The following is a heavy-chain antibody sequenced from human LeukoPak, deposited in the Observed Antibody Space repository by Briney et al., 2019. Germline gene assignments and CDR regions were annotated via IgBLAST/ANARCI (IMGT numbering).Heavy chain of an antibody. D-gene: IGHD6-19*01. V-gene: IGHV1-69*02. J-gene: IGHJ4*02. Sequence: GASVKVSCKASGGTFTTSPVSWVRQAPGQGLELMGRIIPIFGESNHAHKFQGRVTITADKSTTTVFMELTSLRFEDTAVYYCARTDRPFSNGCDYWGQGTLVTVSS. CDR3: ARTDRPFSNGCDY. CDR1: GGTFTTSP. CDR2: IIPIFGES.